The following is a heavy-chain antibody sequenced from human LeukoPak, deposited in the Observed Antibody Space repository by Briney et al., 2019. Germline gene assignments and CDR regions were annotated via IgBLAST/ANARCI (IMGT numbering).Heavy chain of an antibody. D-gene: IGHD4/OR15-4a*01. CDR2: FSGSGLST. J-gene: IGHJ5*02. CDR3: AKRDDYRSWNWFDP. Sequence: GGSLRLSCAASGFTFSSYAMSWVRQAPGKGLEWVSTFSGSGLSTYYADSVKGRFTISRDNSKNTLYLQMNSLRVEDTAVYYCAKRDDYRSWNWFDPWGQGTLVTVSS. CDR1: GFTFSSYA. V-gene: IGHV3-23*01.